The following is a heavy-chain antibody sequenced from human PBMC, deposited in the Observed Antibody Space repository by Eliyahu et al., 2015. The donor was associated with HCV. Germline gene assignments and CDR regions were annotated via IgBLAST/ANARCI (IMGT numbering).Heavy chain of an antibody. CDR1: GFTFVNHD. Sequence: EVRLLESGGGLVQPGGSXRLSCVASGFTFVNHDMSWLRPAPGKGLEGVSGISGNGVHTYYTDSVRGRFTISNDISKNILYLQMNNLRPDDTAIYFCAKDSPSSGSYSASWGQGALVTVSS. D-gene: IGHD3-10*01. CDR2: ISGNGVHT. V-gene: IGHV3-23*01. CDR3: AKDSPSSGSYSAS. J-gene: IGHJ5*02.